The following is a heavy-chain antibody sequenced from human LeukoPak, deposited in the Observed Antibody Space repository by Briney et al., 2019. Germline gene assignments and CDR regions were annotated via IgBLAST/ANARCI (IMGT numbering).Heavy chain of an antibody. CDR3: AKSGGYGLIDY. J-gene: IGHJ4*01. CDR2: IYSSGST. D-gene: IGHD6-25*01. Sequence: SSETLSLTCAVSGVSISSSSYYWGWIRQPPGKGLEWIGSIYSSGSTYYNSSLKSRATISIDTSKNQVSLKMSSVTAADTAVYYCAKSGGYGLIDYWGQGTLVTVSS. CDR1: GVSISSSSYY. V-gene: IGHV4-39*01.